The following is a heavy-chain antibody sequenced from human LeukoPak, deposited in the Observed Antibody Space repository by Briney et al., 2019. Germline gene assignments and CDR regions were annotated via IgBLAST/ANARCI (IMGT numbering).Heavy chain of an antibody. CDR1: GGSISSYY. D-gene: IGHD2-2*01. CDR3: ASGPPYYCSSTSCYPYYYYYYGMDV. CDR2: ISSSSSYI. Sequence: ETLSLTCTVSGGSISSYYWSWIRQAPGKGLEWVSSISSSSSYIYYADSVKGRFTISRDNAKNSLYLQMNSLRAEDTAVYYCASGPPYYCSSTSCYPYYYYYYGMDVWGQGTTVTVSS. J-gene: IGHJ6*02. V-gene: IGHV3-21*01.